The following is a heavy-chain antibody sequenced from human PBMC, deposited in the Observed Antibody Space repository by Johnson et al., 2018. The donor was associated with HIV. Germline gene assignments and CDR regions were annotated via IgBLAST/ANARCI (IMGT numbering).Heavy chain of an antibody. CDR3: ANRLMNYYGSGSYYRAWFDALDI. Sequence: VQLVESGGGVVRPGGSLRLSCAASGFTFDDYGMSWVRQAPGKGLEWVSGINWYGGSPGYADSVKGRFAISRDNSNHTVYLQMNSLRPEDTAVYYCANRLMNYYGSGSYYRAWFDALDIWGQGTMVTVSS. CDR2: INWYGGSP. CDR1: GFTFDDYG. V-gene: IGHV3-20*04. D-gene: IGHD3-10*01. J-gene: IGHJ3*02.